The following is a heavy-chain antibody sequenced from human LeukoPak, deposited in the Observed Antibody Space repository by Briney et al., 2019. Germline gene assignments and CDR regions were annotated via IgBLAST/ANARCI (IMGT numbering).Heavy chain of an antibody. Sequence: PGGSLRLSCAASGFTFSNYAMNWVRQAPGKGLEWVSAINGNGDSTYYADSVKGRFTISRDNSKNTLYLQVNSLRAEDMAVYYCARSSLTGGWFDPWGQGTLVTVSS. CDR3: ARSSLTGGWFDP. V-gene: IGHV3-23*01. D-gene: IGHD7-27*01. CDR2: INGNGDST. J-gene: IGHJ5*02. CDR1: GFTFSNYA.